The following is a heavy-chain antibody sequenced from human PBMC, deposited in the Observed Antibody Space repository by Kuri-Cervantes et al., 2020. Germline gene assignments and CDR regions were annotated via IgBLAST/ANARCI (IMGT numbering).Heavy chain of an antibody. CDR3: ARGDGSGIPGPLYYYYMDV. Sequence: SVKVSCKASGGTFRNYAIGWVRQAPGQGLECMGGIIAIFGTANYAQKFQGRVTIITDESTNTAYMDLSSLRSEDTAIYYCARGDGSGIPGPLYYYYMDVWGKGTTVTVSS. V-gene: IGHV1-69*05. CDR2: IIAIFGTA. CDR1: GGTFRNYA. J-gene: IGHJ6*03. D-gene: IGHD3-10*01.